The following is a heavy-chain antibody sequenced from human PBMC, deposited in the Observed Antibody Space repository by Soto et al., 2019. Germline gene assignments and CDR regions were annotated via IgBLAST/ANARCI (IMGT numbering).Heavy chain of an antibody. CDR1: GGSFCGYY. V-gene: IGHV4-34*01. J-gene: IGHJ2*01. CDR2: LNDRGSI. Sequence: QVQLQQWGAGPLRPLETLSLTCGVSGGSFCGYYWAWIRQSPGQGLEWIGELNDRGSINSNPSLRRPSSNSADTSKRLHSLTLRSVPAAETAVYYWARESYVILTGPPWGWYLELWGRGTRVTVSS. D-gene: IGHD3-9*01. CDR3: ARESYVILTGPPWGWYLEL.